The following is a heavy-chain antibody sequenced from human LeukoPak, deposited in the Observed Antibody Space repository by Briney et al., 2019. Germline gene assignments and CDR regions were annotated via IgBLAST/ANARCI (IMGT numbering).Heavy chain of an antibody. CDR1: GFTVSSNY. V-gene: IGHV3-53*01. J-gene: IGHJ4*02. D-gene: IGHD3-10*01. CDR2: IYSGGRT. Sequence: QPGGSLRLSCAASGFTVSSNYMSWVRQAPGEGLEWVSIIYSGGRTYYADSVKGLFTISRDDSKNTLYLQMNSLRAEDTAVYYCAADFPSVDWGQGTLVTVSS. CDR3: AADFPSVD.